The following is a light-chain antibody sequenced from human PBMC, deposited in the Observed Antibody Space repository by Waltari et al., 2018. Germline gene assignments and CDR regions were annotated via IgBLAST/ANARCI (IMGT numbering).Light chain of an antibody. CDR3: QQYDNLGLT. CDR1: QDINNY. CDR2: DGS. Sequence: QMTQSPSSLSASVGDRVTITCQASQDINNYLNWYQQKPGKAPKLLIYDGSTLQPVVPSRFSGSGFATEFTLTISSLQPEDIATYYCQQYDNLGLTFGGGTRVEIK. V-gene: IGKV1-33*01. J-gene: IGKJ4*01.